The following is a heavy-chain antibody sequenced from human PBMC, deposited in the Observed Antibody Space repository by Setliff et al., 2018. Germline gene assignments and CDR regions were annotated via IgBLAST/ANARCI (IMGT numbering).Heavy chain of an antibody. V-gene: IGHV1-18*01. CDR1: GYTFTSYG. D-gene: IGHD2-15*01. CDR3: ARSGGRCSGGSCPSGEY. CDR2: ISAYNGNT. J-gene: IGHJ4*02. Sequence: VASVKVSCKASGYTFTSYGISWVRQAPGQGLEWMGWISAYNGNTNYAQKLQGRVTMTTDTSTSTAYMELSSLRSEDTAVYYCARSGGRCSGGSCPSGEYWGQGTLVTVSS.